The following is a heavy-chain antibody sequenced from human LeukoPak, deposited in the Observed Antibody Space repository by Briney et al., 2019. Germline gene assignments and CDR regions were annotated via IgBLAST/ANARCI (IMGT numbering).Heavy chain of an antibody. D-gene: IGHD3-10*01. J-gene: IGHJ6*02. CDR1: GFTFSDFY. Sequence: GGPLRLSCAASGFTFSDFYMRWPRQAPGKRLEWVSYLCSSGSNIYYADSVKGRFTIYSDIAKNALYLKMNSLRAEDTAVYYCGVGGFRSEYGMDVWGQGTTVTVSS. V-gene: IGHV3-11*01. CDR3: GVGGFRSEYGMDV. CDR2: LCSSGSNI.